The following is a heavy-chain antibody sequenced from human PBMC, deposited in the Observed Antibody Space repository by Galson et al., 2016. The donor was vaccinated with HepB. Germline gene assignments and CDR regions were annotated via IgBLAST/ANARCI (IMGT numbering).Heavy chain of an antibody. Sequence: ETLSLTCAVYGGSFRGYYWSWIRQPPGKGLEWIAEINHREIINYNPSLKSRVTISVDTPKNQFSLKLSSMTAADTAVYYCAREEGWFDPWGQGTLVTVSS. CDR3: AREEGWFDP. CDR1: GGSFRGYY. J-gene: IGHJ5*02. CDR2: INHREII. V-gene: IGHV4-34*01.